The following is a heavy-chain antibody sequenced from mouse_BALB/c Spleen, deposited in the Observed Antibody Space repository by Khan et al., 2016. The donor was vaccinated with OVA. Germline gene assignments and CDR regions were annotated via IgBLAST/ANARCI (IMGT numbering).Heavy chain of an antibody. J-gene: IGHJ1*01. D-gene: IGHD1-1*02. CDR3: ASGGYWYFDV. Sequence: QIQLVQSGPELKKPGETVKLSCKASGYTFTNYGMNWVKQAPGKGLKWMGWINTYTEEPTYADDFKGRFAFSLETSASTPYLQINNLKNEDTATYFCASGGYWYFDVWGAGTTVTVAS. CDR1: GYTFTNYG. V-gene: IGHV9-3-1*01. CDR2: INTYTEEP.